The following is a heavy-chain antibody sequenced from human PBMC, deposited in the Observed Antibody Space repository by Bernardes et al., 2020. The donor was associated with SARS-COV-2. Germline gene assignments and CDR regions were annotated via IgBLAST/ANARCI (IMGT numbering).Heavy chain of an antibody. CDR2: VYYNGDT. Sequence: SETLSLTCTVFGGSISNHYWSWIRQSPGKGLEWIGYVYYNGDTNYNPSLRSRVSISVDTSKNQISLNLTFVTAADTAMYYCARDRKLFPFDYWGQGTLVTVSS. CDR1: GGSISNHY. CDR3: ARDRKLFPFDY. D-gene: IGHD1-7*01. V-gene: IGHV4-59*11. J-gene: IGHJ4*02.